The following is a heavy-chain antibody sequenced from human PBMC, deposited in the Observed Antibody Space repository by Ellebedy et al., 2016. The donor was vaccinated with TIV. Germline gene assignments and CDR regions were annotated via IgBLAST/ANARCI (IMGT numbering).Heavy chain of an antibody. Sequence: MPSETLSLTCTVSGGSISSYYWSWIRQPPGKGLEWIGYIYYSGSTNYNPSLKSRVNISVDNSKNQFPMKPSYLTAADTAVYYCARGKADDYWGQGTLVTVSS. J-gene: IGHJ4*02. CDR3: ARGKADDY. CDR1: GGSISSYY. CDR2: IYYSGST. V-gene: IGHV4-59*12.